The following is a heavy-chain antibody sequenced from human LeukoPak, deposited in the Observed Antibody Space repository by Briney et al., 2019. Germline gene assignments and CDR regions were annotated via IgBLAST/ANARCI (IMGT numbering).Heavy chain of an antibody. Sequence: SVKVSCKASGGTFSSYAISWVRQAPGQGLEWMGGIIPIFGTTNYAQKFQGRVTITADESTSAAYMELSSLRSDDTAVYYCARDGDYGDHKNYFDYWGQGTLVTVSS. CDR3: ARDGDYGDHKNYFDY. CDR1: GGTFSSYA. J-gene: IGHJ4*02. V-gene: IGHV1-69*13. CDR2: IIPIFGTT. D-gene: IGHD4-17*01.